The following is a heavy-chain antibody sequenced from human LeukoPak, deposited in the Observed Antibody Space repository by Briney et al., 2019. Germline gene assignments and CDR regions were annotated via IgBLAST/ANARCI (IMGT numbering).Heavy chain of an antibody. V-gene: IGHV4-59*01. CDR2: IYNSGST. D-gene: IGHD4-17*01. CDR1: GGAFSSYY. Sequence: SETLSLTCTVSGGAFSSYYWSWIRQPPGKGLEWIGYIYNSGSTNYTPSLKSRVTISVDTSKNQLSQKLSSVTAADTAVYYCRAKTVTGLDYWGLGALATVSS. J-gene: IGHJ4*02. CDR3: RAKTVTGLDY.